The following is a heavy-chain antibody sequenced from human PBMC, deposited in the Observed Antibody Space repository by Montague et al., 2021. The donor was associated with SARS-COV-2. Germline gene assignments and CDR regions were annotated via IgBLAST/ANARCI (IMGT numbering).Heavy chain of an antibody. V-gene: IGHV4-34*01. Sequence: SETLSLTCAVYGGSFSGYYWNWIRQPPGKGLEWIGEINHSGSTNYNPSLKSRVTMSVDTSKNQFSLKLSSVTAADTAVYYCARGARQGYGFRLGSFDYWGQGTLVNVSS. CDR2: INHSGST. CDR3: ARGARQGYGFRLGSFDY. CDR1: GGSFSGYY. D-gene: IGHD3-10*01. J-gene: IGHJ4*02.